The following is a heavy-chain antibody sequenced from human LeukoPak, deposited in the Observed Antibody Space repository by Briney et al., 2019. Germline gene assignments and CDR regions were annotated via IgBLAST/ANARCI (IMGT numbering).Heavy chain of an antibody. D-gene: IGHD5-12*01. CDR1: GGSISSYY. Sequence: SETLSLTCTVSGGSISSYYWSWIRQPAGKGLEWIGRIYTSGSTNYNPSLKSRVTMSVDTSKNQFSLKLSSVTAADTAVYHCAATKTYYYYYMDVWGKGTTVTVSS. CDR3: AATKTYYYYYMDV. J-gene: IGHJ6*03. V-gene: IGHV4-4*07. CDR2: IYTSGST.